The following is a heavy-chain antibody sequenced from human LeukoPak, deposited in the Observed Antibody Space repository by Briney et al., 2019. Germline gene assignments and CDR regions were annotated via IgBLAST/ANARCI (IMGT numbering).Heavy chain of an antibody. V-gene: IGHV4-59*08. D-gene: IGHD4-17*01. J-gene: IGHJ5*02. Sequence: SETLSLTCTVSGGSISSYCWGWIRQPPGKGLEWIGYIYYSGSTNYNPSLKSRVTISVDTSKNQFSLKLSSVTAADTAVYYCASAGLAYHGYYGSPGGWFDPWGQGTLVTVSS. CDR2: IYYSGST. CDR1: GGSISSYC. CDR3: ASAGLAYHGYYGSPGGWFDP.